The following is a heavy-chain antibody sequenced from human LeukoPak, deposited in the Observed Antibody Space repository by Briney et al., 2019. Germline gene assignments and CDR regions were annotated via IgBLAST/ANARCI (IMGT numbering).Heavy chain of an antibody. D-gene: IGHD4-17*01. CDR2: INPNRGGT. V-gene: IGHV1-2*02. J-gene: IGHJ4*02. CDR1: GYTFTGYY. Sequence: ASVKVSCKASGYTFTGYYMHWVRQAPGQGLEWMGWINPNRGGTNYAQKFQGRVTMTRDTSISTAYMELSRLTSDDTAVYYCASGYGDYSPDYWGQGTLVTVSS. CDR3: ASGYGDYSPDY.